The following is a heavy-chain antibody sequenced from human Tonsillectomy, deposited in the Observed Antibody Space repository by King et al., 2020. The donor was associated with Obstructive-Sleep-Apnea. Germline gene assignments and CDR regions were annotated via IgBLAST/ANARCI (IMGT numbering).Heavy chain of an antibody. Sequence: VQLQESGPGLVKPSETLSLTCTVSVGSIRSFYWSWIRLPAGKGLEWIGRVFASGSTDYNPSLKSRVTMSVDTSKNQFSLKLTSVTAADTAVYYCARDGVSGGADFDFWGQGTLVTVSS. CDR3: ARDGVSGGADFDF. CDR2: VFASGST. CDR1: VGSIRSFY. J-gene: IGHJ4*02. V-gene: IGHV4-4*07. D-gene: IGHD1-26*01.